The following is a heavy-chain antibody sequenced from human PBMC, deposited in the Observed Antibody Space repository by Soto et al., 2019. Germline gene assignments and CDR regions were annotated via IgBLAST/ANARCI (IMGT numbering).Heavy chain of an antibody. J-gene: IGHJ1*01. CDR2: IYYTGTT. V-gene: IGHV4-39*01. CDR3: ARIFGSFDHHFED. Sequence: QLQLQESGPGLVKPSETLSLTCSVSGGSITIDNYYWGWIRQPPGKALEWIATIYYTGTTYYSPPLKTRATISMDTSKNQFSLRLTSVTAADTAVYYCARIFGSFDHHFEDWGQGVLVTVSS. CDR1: GGSITIDNYY. D-gene: IGHD2-15*01.